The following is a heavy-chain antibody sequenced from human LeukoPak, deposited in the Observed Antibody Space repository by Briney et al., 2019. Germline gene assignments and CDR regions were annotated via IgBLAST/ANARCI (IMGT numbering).Heavy chain of an antibody. Sequence: SETLSLTCTVSGGSISSYYWSWIRQPPGKGLEWIGYIYYSGSTNYNPSLKSRVTISVDTSKNQFSLKLSSVTAADTAMYYCARDGIVVVPAAPPARRYYYYGMDVWGKGTTATVSS. V-gene: IGHV4-59*01. D-gene: IGHD2-2*01. CDR1: GGSISSYY. J-gene: IGHJ6*04. CDR2: IYYSGST. CDR3: ARDGIVVVPAAPPARRYYYYGMDV.